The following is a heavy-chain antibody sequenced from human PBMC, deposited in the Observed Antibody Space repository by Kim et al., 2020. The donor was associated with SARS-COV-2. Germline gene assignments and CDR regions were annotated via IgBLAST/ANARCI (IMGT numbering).Heavy chain of an antibody. Sequence: GGSLRLSCAASGFTFSSYWMSWVRQAPGKGLEWVANIKQDGSEKYYVDSVKGRFTISRDNAKNSLYLQMNSLRAEDTAVYYCARDSVAVAGMGYYYGMDVWGQGTTVTVSS. CDR2: IKQDGSEK. CDR1: GFTFSSYW. CDR3: ARDSVAVAGMGYYYGMDV. J-gene: IGHJ6*02. V-gene: IGHV3-7*01. D-gene: IGHD6-19*01.